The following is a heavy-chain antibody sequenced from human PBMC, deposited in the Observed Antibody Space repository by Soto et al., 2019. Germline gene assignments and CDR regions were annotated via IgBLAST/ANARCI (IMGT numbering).Heavy chain of an antibody. D-gene: IGHD3-10*01. CDR2: IYPGDSDT. J-gene: IGHJ5*02. Sequence: PGESLKISCKGSGYSFTSYWIGWVRQMPGKGLEWMGIIYPGDSDTRYSPSFQGQVTISADKSISTAYLQWSSLKASDTAMYYCARAYYGSGSYLSWFDPWGQGTLVTVSS. CDR3: ARAYYGSGSYLSWFDP. V-gene: IGHV5-51*01. CDR1: GYSFTSYW.